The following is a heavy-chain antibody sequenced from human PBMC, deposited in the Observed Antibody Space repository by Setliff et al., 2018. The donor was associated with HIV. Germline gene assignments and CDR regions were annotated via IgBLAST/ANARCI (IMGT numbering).Heavy chain of an antibody. J-gene: IGHJ4*02. CDR1: GGSFSGYY. V-gene: IGHV4-34*01. Sequence: SETLSLTCAVYGGSFSGYYWSWIRQSPGKELEWIGGINHSGSTNYNPSLKSRVAISVDTSKNKFSLKVTSVTAADTALYYCARQFGSCYYFDYWGQATLVTVSS. D-gene: IGHD3-22*01. CDR2: INHSGST. CDR3: ARQFGSCYYFDY.